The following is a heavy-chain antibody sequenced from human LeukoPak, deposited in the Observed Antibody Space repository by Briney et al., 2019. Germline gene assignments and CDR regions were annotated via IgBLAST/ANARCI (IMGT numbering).Heavy chain of an antibody. D-gene: IGHD1-26*01. Sequence: SETLSLTCTVSGGSISSYYWSRIRQPPGKGLEWIGYIYYSGSTNYNPSLKSRVTISVDTSKNQFSLKLSSVTAADTAVYYCARVRGSYKVDAFDIWGQGTMVTVSS. CDR2: IYYSGST. CDR3: ARVRGSYKVDAFDI. V-gene: IGHV4-59*01. J-gene: IGHJ3*02. CDR1: GGSISSYY.